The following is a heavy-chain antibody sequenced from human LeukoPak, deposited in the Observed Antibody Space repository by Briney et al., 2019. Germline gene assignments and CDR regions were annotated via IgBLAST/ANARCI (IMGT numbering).Heavy chain of an antibody. CDR1: GFTFSIFD. CDR3: ARGPRRGKYYYMDV. CDR2: IGTASDT. D-gene: IGHD1-1*01. J-gene: IGHJ6*03. Sequence: GGSLRLPCAASGFTFSIFDMHWVRQPTGQGLEWVSTIGTASDTYYPGSVEGRFTLSRDNDNNSLYLQMKSLTAGDTAVYYCARGPRRGKYYYMDVWGKGTTVTVSS. V-gene: IGHV3-13*01.